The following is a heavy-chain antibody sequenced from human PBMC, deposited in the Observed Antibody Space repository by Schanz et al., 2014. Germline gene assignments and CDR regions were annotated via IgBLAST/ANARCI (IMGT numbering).Heavy chain of an antibody. CDR3: ARKVVATIGGYYDN. CDR1: GFGFSSYS. Sequence: EVQLVESGGGLIQPGGSLRLSCAASGFGFSSYSMNWVRQARGKGLEWVSAMNESHSTIYYADSVRGRFTISRDNAENTLFLQMSSLRAEDTAVYYCARKVVATIGGYYDNWGQGTLVIVSS. D-gene: IGHD5-12*01. J-gene: IGHJ4*02. V-gene: IGHV3-23*04. CDR2: MNESHSTI.